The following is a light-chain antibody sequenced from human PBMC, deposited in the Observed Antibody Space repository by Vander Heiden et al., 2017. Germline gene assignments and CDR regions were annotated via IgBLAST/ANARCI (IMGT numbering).Light chain of an antibody. CDR2: DAS. J-gene: IGKJ2*01. CDR3: QQRSNWPPGYT. CDR1: QSVSSY. V-gene: IGKV3-11*01. Sequence: ELVSTQSPATLSLSPGERATLSCRASQSVSSYLAWYQQKPGQAPRLLIYDASNRATGIPARFSGSGSGTDFTLTISSLEPEDFAVYYCQQRSNWPPGYTFGQGTKLEIK.